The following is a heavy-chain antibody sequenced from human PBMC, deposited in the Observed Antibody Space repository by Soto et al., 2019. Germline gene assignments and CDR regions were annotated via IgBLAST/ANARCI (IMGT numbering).Heavy chain of an antibody. V-gene: IGHV3-30*18. D-gene: IGHD3-10*01. CDR2: ISYDGSNK. Sequence: PGGSLRLSCAASGLTFSSYGMHWVRQAPGKGLEWVAVISYDGSNKYYADSVKGRFTISRDNSKNTLYLQMNSLRAEDTAVYYCAKERSSQVRSYPLDYWGQGTLVTVSS. CDR3: AKERSSQVRSYPLDY. J-gene: IGHJ4*02. CDR1: GLTFSSYG.